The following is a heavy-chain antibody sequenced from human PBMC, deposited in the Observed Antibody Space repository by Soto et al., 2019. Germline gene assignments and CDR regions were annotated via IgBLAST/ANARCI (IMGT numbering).Heavy chain of an antibody. Sequence: GGSLRLACAASGFTFSDYAMPWVRQAPGKGLAWVKIISFDGTNEHYADSVQGRFTISRDNSENTLYRQMNSVTDYDLAVYYCARPAATVFVYSGMDVWGQGTTVTVPS. CDR1: GFTFSDYA. V-gene: IGHV3-30-3*01. D-gene: IGHD2-21*01. J-gene: IGHJ6*02. CDR2: ISFDGTNE. CDR3: ARPAATVFVYSGMDV.